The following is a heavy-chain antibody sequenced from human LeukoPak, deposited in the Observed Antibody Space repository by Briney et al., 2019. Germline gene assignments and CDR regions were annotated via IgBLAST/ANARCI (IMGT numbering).Heavy chain of an antibody. CDR3: ARENGYSRYFYHAFDI. V-gene: IGHV4-39*07. J-gene: IGHJ3*02. D-gene: IGHD5-18*01. Sequence: SETLSLTCTVSGGSISSSSYYWGWIRQPPGKGLEWIGSIYYSGSTYYNPSLKSRVTIPVDTSKNQFSLKLSSVTAADTAVYYCARENGYSRYFYHAFDIWGQGTMVTVSS. CDR1: GGSISSSSYY. CDR2: IYYSGST.